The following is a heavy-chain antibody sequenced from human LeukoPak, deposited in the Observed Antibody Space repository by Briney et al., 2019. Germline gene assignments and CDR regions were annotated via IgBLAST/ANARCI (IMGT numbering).Heavy chain of an antibody. CDR1: GGSISGSSYY. CDR2: IYYSGST. CDR3: ARVTVAGLYFDS. J-gene: IGHJ4*02. V-gene: IGHV4-39*07. D-gene: IGHD6-19*01. Sequence: SETLSLTCTVSGGSISGSSYYWGWIRQPPGKGLEWIGSIYYSGSTYYNPSLKSRVTISEDTSKNQLSLKLSSVTAADTAVYYCARVTVAGLYFDSWGQGTLITVSS.